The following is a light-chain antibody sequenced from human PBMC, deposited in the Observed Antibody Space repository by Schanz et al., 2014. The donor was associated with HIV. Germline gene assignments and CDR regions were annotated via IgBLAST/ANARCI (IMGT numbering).Light chain of an antibody. CDR2: EVS. V-gene: IGLV2-8*01. CDR1: SSDVGHYDY. Sequence: QSALTQPPSASGSRGQSVTISCTGTSSDVGHYDYVSWYQQHPGKAPKLMIYEVSKRPSGVSDRFSGSKSGITASLTISGLQAEDEGDYYCCSYADSYTRNWVFGGGTKLTVL. CDR3: CSYADSYTRNWV. J-gene: IGLJ3*02.